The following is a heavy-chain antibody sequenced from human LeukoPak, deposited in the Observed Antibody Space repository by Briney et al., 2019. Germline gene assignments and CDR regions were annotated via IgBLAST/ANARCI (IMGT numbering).Heavy chain of an antibody. CDR1: GGSISSYY. CDR3: ASVGYDRRIEN. Sequence: PSETLSLTCTVSGGSISSYYWSWIRQHPGKGLEWIGYIYYSGSTNYNPSLKSRVTISVDTSKNQFSLKLSSVTAADTAVYYCASVGYDRRIENWGQGTLVTVSS. CDR2: IYYSGST. V-gene: IGHV4-59*01. D-gene: IGHD5-12*01. J-gene: IGHJ4*02.